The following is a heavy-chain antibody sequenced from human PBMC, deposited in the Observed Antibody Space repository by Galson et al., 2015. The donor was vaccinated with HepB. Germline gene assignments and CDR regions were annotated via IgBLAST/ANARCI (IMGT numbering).Heavy chain of an antibody. V-gene: IGHV5-51*01. J-gene: IGHJ3*02. CDR3: ARPPAYCGGDCLNAAFDI. Sequence: QSGAEVKKPGESLKISCKSSGYSFTSYWIGWVRQIPGKGLEWIGIIYPGDSDTRYSPSFQGQVTISADKSISTAYLQWSSLKASDTAMYYCARPPAYCGGDCLNAAFDIWGQGTMVTVSS. CDR1: GYSFTSYW. CDR2: IYPGDSDT. D-gene: IGHD2-21*01.